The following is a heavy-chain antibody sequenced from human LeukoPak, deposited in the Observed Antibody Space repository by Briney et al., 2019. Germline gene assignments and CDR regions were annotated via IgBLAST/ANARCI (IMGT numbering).Heavy chain of an antibody. CDR3: ARDLDSSSLDY. CDR1: GFTFSSYG. D-gene: IGHD6-13*01. J-gene: IGHJ4*02. Sequence: PGGSLRLSCAASGFTFSSYGMHWVRQAPGKGLEWVAVIWYDGSNKYYADSVRGRFTISRDNSKNTLYLQMNSLRAEDTAVYYCARDLDSSSLDYWGQGTLVTVSS. CDR2: IWYDGSNK. V-gene: IGHV3-33*01.